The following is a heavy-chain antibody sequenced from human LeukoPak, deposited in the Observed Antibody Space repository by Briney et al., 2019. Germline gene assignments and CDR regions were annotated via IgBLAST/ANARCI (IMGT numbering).Heavy chain of an antibody. V-gene: IGHV4-59*11. CDR1: GGSISSHY. CDR3: AREEHNRPVDY. D-gene: IGHD6-6*01. Sequence: PSETLSLTCTVSGGSISSHYWSWIRQPPGKGLEWIGYIYYSGSTNYNPSLKSRVTISVGTSKNQFSLKLSSVTAADTAVYYCAREEHNRPVDYWGQGTLVTVSS. CDR2: IYYSGST. J-gene: IGHJ4*02.